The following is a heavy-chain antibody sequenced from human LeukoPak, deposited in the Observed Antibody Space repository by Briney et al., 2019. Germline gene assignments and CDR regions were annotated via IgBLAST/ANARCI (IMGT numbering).Heavy chain of an antibody. Sequence: SETLSLTCTVSGGSISGYYWSWVRQSPEKGLESIGFIYYTGTTYYNPSLKSRLTISIDTSQNQFSLRLTSVTAADTAVYYCARFSKYSDTSAHYLDYWGQGTLVSVPS. CDR1: GGSISGYY. V-gene: IGHV4-59*01. D-gene: IGHD3-22*01. CDR3: ARFSKYSDTSAHYLDY. J-gene: IGHJ4*02. CDR2: IYYTGTT.